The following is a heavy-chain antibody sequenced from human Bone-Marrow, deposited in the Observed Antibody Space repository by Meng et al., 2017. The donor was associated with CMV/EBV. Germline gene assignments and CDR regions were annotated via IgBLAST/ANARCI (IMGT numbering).Heavy chain of an antibody. V-gene: IGHV3-21*01. CDR1: RFTFSSYS. J-gene: IGHJ4*02. CDR2: ISSSSTYI. CDR3: AKDLLAAPPDIDY. D-gene: IGHD6-6*01. Sequence: GESLKISCAASRFTFSSYSMNWVRQAPGKGLEWVSSISSSSTYIYYADSVKGRFTISRDNAKNSLFLQMNSLRAEDTAVYYCAKDLLAAPPDIDYWGQGTLVTVSS.